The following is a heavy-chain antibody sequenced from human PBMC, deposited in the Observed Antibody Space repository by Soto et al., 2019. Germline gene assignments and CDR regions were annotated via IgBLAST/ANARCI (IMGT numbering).Heavy chain of an antibody. Sequence: ASETLSLTCTVSGGSISSTRYYWGWIRQPPGKGLEWIGTTYYTGSTYYNPSLKSRVTISVDMSKNPFSLKVRSVTAADTAVYYCVSGPGTTADYWGQGTLVTVSS. CDR1: GGSISSTRYY. D-gene: IGHD1-1*01. CDR2: TYYTGST. V-gene: IGHV4-39*01. J-gene: IGHJ4*02. CDR3: VSGPGTTADY.